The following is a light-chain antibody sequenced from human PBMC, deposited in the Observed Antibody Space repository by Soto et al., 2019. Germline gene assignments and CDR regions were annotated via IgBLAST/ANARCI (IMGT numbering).Light chain of an antibody. CDR3: CSYAGSHYV. V-gene: IGLV2-23*01. CDR2: EGS. Sequence: QSVLTQPASVSGSPGQSLTISCIGTSSDVGSYNPVSWYQQHPGKAPKLMIYEGSKRPSGVSNRFSGSKSGNTESLTISGLQAEDEADYYCCSYAGSHYVFGAGTKVTVL. J-gene: IGLJ1*01. CDR1: SSDVGSYNP.